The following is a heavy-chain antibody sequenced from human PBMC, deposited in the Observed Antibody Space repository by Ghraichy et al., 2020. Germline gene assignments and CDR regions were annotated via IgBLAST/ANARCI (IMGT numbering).Heavy chain of an antibody. CDR3: ARAASLRDGYDY. V-gene: IGHV4-59*01. D-gene: IGHD5-24*01. J-gene: IGHJ4*02. CDR2: IYYSGST. CDR1: GGSISSYY. Sequence: GSLSLTCTVSGGSISSYYWSWIRQPPGKGLEWIGYIYYSGSTNYNPSLKSRVTISVDTSKNQFSLKLSSVTAADTAVYYCARAASLRDGYDYWGQGTLVTVSS.